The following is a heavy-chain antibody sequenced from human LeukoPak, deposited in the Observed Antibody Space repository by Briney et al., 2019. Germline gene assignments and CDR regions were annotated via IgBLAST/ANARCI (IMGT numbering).Heavy chain of an antibody. CDR2: IXGSGGST. CDR1: GINFRISA. V-gene: IGHV3-23*01. CDR3: ARRNGGGYFDY. D-gene: IGHD3-16*01. J-gene: IGHJ4*02. Sequence: GGSLRLSCSASGINFRISAMAWXRQAPGKGXXWVSAIXGSGGSTYFAXXXXGRFSISRDNSKTTLYLQMNSLKVDDTAIYFCARRNGGGYFDYWGQGALVTVSS.